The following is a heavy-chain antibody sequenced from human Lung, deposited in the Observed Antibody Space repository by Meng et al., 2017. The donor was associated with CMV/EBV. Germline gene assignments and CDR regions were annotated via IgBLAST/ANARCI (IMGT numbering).Heavy chain of an antibody. CDR3: ASKMYYDFWSAYRGTEGVDPFNI. J-gene: IGHJ3*02. Sequence: ASVKVSCKASGYTFTDYRVHWVRQAPGQGLEWMGWISPNNGATNYAQKFQGRVTMTRDTSINTAYMELNRLTYDDTAVYYCASKMYYDFWSAYRGTEGVDPFNIWGQGTLV. V-gene: IGHV1-2*02. CDR2: ISPNNGAT. D-gene: IGHD3-3*01. CDR1: GYTFTDYR.